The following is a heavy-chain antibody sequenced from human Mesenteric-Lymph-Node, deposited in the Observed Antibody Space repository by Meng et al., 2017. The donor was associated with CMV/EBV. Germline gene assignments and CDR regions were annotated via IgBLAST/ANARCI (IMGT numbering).Heavy chain of an antibody. CDR3: AKEWKIVRATVAFDY. D-gene: IGHD1-26*01. Sequence: SLKISCAASGFTFDDYAMHWVRQAPGKGLEWVSGISWNSGSIGYADSVKGRFTISRDNAKNSLYLQMSSLRVEDTAVYYCAKEWKIVRATVAFDYWGPGTLVTVSS. CDR1: GFTFDDYA. V-gene: IGHV3-9*01. J-gene: IGHJ4*02. CDR2: ISWNSGSI.